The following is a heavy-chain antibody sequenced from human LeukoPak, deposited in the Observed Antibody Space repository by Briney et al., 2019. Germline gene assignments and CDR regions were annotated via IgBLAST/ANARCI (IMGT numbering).Heavy chain of an antibody. CDR3: ARTARHYDSSGPLLMAGAFDI. CDR2: IYPGDSDT. J-gene: IGHJ3*02. Sequence: GESLKISCKGSGYSFTSYWIGWVRQMPGKGLEWMGIIYPGDSDTRYSPSFQGQVTISADKSISTAYLQWSSLKASDTAMYYCARTARHYDSSGPLLMAGAFDIWGQGTMVTVSS. V-gene: IGHV5-51*01. CDR1: GYSFTSYW. D-gene: IGHD3-22*01.